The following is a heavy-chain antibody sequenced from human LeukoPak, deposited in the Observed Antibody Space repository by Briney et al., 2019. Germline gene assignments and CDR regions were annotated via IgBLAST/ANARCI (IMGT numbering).Heavy chain of an antibody. CDR1: GDSISTTY. CDR3: ARGKGGDFYYLDY. J-gene: IGHJ4*02. CDR2: IHHSGDS. D-gene: IGHD2-21*01. V-gene: IGHV4-59*01. Sequence: PSETLSLTCSVSGDSISTTYWTWIRQPPGKGLEYIGYIHHSGDSNYNPSLKGRVTVSIDKSNNQFSLKLSSVTVADTAFYYCARGKGGDFYYLDYWGQGAHVTVSS.